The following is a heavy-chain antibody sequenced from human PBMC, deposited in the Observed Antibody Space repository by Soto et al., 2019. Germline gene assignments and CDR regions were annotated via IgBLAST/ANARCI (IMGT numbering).Heavy chain of an antibody. D-gene: IGHD3-16*02. CDR3: ARPLRGVTIGGLIAT. CDR1: GFKLSDYS. J-gene: IGHJ4*02. CDR2: ISGPGTPI. Sequence: EVQLVESGGGLVQPGGSLRLSCVTSGFKLSDYSMNWVRQAPGKGLEWVSYISGPGTPIYYADSVKGRFTISRDNAKNSLSLQMNNLRAEDTGIYYCARPLRGVTIGGLIATWGQGTLVTVSS. V-gene: IGHV3-48*01.